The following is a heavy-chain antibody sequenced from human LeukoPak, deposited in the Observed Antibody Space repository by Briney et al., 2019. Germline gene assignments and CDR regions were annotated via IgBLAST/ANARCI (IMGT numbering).Heavy chain of an antibody. V-gene: IGHV3-30*01. Sequence: GGSLRLSCAASGFTFSSYAMHWVRQAPGKGLEWVAVISYDGSNKYYADSVKGRFTISRDNSKNTLYLQMNSLRAEDTAVYYCAKRQFGELPFDYWGQGTLVTVSS. D-gene: IGHD3-10*01. CDR2: ISYDGSNK. CDR1: GFTFSSYA. CDR3: AKRQFGELPFDY. J-gene: IGHJ4*02.